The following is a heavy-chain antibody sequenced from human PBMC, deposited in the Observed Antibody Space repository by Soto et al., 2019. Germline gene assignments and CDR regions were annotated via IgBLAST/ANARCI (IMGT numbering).Heavy chain of an antibody. CDR1: GYTYTGYY. V-gene: IGHV1-2*02. CDR2: INPNSGGT. Sequence: QVQLVQSGAEVKKPGASVKVSCKASGYTYTGYYMHWVRQAPGQGLEWMGWINPNSGGTNYAQRFQGRVIMTRDTSISTADMELSRLRSDVTAVYYWAREGELNGTYYYGMDVCGQGTTVTVSS. J-gene: IGHJ6*02. D-gene: IGHD1-26*01. CDR3: AREGELNGTYYYGMDV.